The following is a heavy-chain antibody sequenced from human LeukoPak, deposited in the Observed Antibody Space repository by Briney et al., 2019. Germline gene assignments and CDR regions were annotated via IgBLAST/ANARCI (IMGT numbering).Heavy chain of an antibody. CDR2: MYTSGST. CDR3: AGGRAYYDSSGYFNY. J-gene: IGHJ4*02. D-gene: IGHD3-22*01. V-gene: IGHV4-4*07. Sequence: SETLSLTCTVSGDSISGYYWNWIRQPAGKGLEWIGRMYTSGSTNYNPSLQSRVIMSVDTSKNQFSLDLNSVTAADTAVYYCAGGRAYYDSSGYFNYWGQGILVTVSS. CDR1: GDSISGYY.